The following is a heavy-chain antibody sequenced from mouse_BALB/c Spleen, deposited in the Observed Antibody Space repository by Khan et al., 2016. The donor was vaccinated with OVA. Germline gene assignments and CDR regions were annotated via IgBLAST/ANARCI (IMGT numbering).Heavy chain of an antibody. D-gene: IGHD1-1*01. V-gene: IGHV3-2*02. CDR1: GYSITSGYA. Sequence: VQLQQSGPGLVKPSQSLSLTCTVTGYSITSGYAWNWIRQFPGNKLEWMGYISYSGVTSYNPSLKSRISITRDTYKNQFFLQLNSLTTEDTATYYCARRNYYGYYFDYWGQGTTLTVSS. J-gene: IGHJ2*01. CDR2: ISYSGVT. CDR3: ARRNYYGYYFDY.